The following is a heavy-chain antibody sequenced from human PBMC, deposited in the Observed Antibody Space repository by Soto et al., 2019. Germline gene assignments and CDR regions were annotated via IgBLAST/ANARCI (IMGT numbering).Heavy chain of an antibody. Sequence: GGSLRLSCAASGFTFSSYAMSWVRQAPGKGLEWVSAISGSGGSTYYADSVKGRFTISRDNSKNTLYLQMNSLRAEDTAVYYCAKPSPGDYYDSSGYYDGFDYWGQGTLVTVSS. CDR1: GFTFSSYA. CDR3: AKPSPGDYYDSSGYYDGFDY. V-gene: IGHV3-23*01. CDR2: ISGSGGST. J-gene: IGHJ4*02. D-gene: IGHD3-22*01.